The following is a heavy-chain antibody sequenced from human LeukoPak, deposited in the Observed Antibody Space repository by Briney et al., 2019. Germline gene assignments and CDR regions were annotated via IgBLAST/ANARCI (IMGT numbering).Heavy chain of an antibody. D-gene: IGHD4-17*01. J-gene: IGHJ6*02. CDR1: GFTFSSYS. Sequence: PGGSLRLSCAASGFTFSSYSMNWVRQAPGKGLEWVSSISSSSSYICYADSVKGRFTISRDNAKNSLYLQMNSLRAEDTAVYYCARDDYGDYLGMDVWGQGTTVTVSS. CDR3: ARDDYGDYLGMDV. CDR2: ISSSSSYI. V-gene: IGHV3-21*01.